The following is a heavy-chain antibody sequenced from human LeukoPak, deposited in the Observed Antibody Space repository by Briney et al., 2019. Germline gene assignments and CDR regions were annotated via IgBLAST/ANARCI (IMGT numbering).Heavy chain of an antibody. J-gene: IGHJ4*02. CDR3: ALIPRATVTLDY. CDR1: GFTFSSYG. D-gene: IGHD4-17*01. CDR2: IRYDGSNK. V-gene: IGHV3-30*02. Sequence: GGSLRLSCAASGFTFSSYGMHWVRQAPGKGLEWVAFIRYDGSNKYYADSVEGRFTISRDNSKNTLYLQMNSLRAEDTAVYYCALIPRATVTLDYWGQGTLVTVSS.